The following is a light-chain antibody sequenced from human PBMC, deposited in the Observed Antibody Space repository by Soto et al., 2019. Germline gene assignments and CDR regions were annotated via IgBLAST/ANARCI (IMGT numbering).Light chain of an antibody. CDR3: QQYGSSPYT. V-gene: IGKV3-20*01. CDR1: QSVSRSY. CDR2: GAS. J-gene: IGKJ2*01. Sequence: EIVLTQSPGTLSLSPGERATLSCRASQSVSRSYLAWYQQKPGQAPRLLIFGASSRATGIPDRFSGSGSGTDFTLIINRLEPEDFAVYYCQQYGSSPYTFGQGTKLEIK.